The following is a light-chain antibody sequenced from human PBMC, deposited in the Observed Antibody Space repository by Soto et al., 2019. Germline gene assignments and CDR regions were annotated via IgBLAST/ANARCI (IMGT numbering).Light chain of an antibody. Sequence: EIVLTQSQATLSVSPGESATLSCRASQSVSRHLAWYQQKPGQAPRVLIYNASTRATGIPATFSGSGSGTEFTLTISSLQSEDFAVYYCLHYSEWPPRYTFGQGTKLEIK. CDR3: LHYSEWPPRYT. J-gene: IGKJ2*01. CDR2: NAS. V-gene: IGKV3-15*01. CDR1: QSVSRH.